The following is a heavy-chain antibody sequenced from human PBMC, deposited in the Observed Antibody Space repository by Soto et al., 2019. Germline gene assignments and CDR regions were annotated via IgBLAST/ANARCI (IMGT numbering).Heavy chain of an antibody. CDR2: ISGSGGST. CDR1: GFTFSSYA. V-gene: IGHV3-23*01. J-gene: IGHJ6*02. D-gene: IGHD2-21*02. Sequence: EVQLLESGGGLVQPGGSLRHSCAASGFTFSSYAMSWVRQAPGKGLEWVSAISGSGGSTYYADSVKGRFTISRDNSKNSLYLQMNSLRAEDTALYYCGKDVTAGGLDVWGQGITVTVSS. CDR3: GKDVTAGGLDV.